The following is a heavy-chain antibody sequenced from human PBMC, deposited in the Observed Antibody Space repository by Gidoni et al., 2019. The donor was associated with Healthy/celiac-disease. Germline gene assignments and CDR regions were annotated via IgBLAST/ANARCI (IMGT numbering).Heavy chain of an antibody. CDR3: AIDCTDCGVVFYSFYSYYCMDV. D-gene: IGHD2-21*01. CDR2: ISYDGSNK. J-gene: IGHJ6*02. CDR1: GFTFSSYG. Sequence: QVQLVESGGGVVQPGRSLKLSCAASGFTFSSYGMPWVRQAPGKRLEWVAVISYDGSNKYYADSVKGRFTISSDNSTNTLYLQMISLRAEDMSVYYCAIDCTDCGVVFYSFYSYYCMDVWGQGTTVTVSS. V-gene: IGHV3-30*03.